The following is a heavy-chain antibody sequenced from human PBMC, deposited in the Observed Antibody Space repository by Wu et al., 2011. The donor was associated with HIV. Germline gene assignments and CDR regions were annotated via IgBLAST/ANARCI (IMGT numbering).Heavy chain of an antibody. CDR2: ITPMFDTA. J-gene: IGHJ5*02. V-gene: IGHV1-69*05. D-gene: IGHD3-16*01. CDR3: AREFGLKNWFDP. CDR1: GGSFSSYV. Sequence: QVQLVQSGAEVKKPGSSVKVSCKASGGSFSSYVISWVRQAPGQGLEWMGGITPMFDTAKYSQNFQGRVTISTDEATSTAYMELSSLRSEDTAVYYCAREFGLKNWFDPWGQGTLVTVSS.